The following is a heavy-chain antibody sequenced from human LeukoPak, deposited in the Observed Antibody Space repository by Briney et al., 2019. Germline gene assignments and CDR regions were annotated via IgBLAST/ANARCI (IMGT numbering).Heavy chain of an antibody. CDR1: GGSISSGGYS. Sequence: PSETLSLTCAVSGGSISSGGYSWSWIRQPPGKGLEWIGYIYHSGSTYYNPSLKSRVTISIDRSKNQFSLKLSSVTAADTAVYYCARVYDILTGYWGWFDPWGQGTLVTVSS. J-gene: IGHJ5*02. D-gene: IGHD3-9*01. V-gene: IGHV4-30-2*01. CDR2: IYHSGST. CDR3: ARVYDILTGYWGWFDP.